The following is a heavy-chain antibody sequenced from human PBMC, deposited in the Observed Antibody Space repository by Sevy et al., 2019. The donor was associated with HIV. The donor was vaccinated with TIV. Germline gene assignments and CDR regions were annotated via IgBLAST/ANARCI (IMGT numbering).Heavy chain of an antibody. Sequence: GGSLRLSCAASGFSFTWYWMSWVRQTPEKGLEWVANIKQDGSEKNYVDSVKGRFTISRDNAKNSLYLQMNSLRAEDTAVYYCARDLEVYGGWEQTSQGMDVWGQGTTVTVSS. CDR3: ARDLEVYGGWEQTSQGMDV. CDR2: IKQDGSEK. J-gene: IGHJ6*02. V-gene: IGHV3-7*01. CDR1: GFSFTWYW. D-gene: IGHD1-26*01.